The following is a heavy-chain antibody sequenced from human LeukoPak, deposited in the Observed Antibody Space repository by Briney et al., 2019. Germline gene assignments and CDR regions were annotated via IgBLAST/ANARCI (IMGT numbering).Heavy chain of an antibody. CDR3: ASGYYYDSSGYYY. J-gene: IGHJ4*02. CDR1: GGSISSSSYY. D-gene: IGHD3-22*01. Sequence: SESLSLTCTVSGGSISSSSYYWGWIRQPPGKGLEWIASIYYSGTTYYNPSLKSRVTISVDTSKNQFSLKLSSVTAADTAVYYCASGYYYDSSGYYYWGQGTLVTVSS. V-gene: IGHV4-39*07. CDR2: IYYSGTT.